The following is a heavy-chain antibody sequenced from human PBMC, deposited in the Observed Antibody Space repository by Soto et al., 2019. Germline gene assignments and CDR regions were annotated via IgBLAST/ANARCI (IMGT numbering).Heavy chain of an antibody. CDR1: GYTFTSYG. V-gene: IGHV1-18*01. CDR3: AKTPPLERVHFDY. Sequence: QVQLVQSGAEVKKPGASVKVSCRASGYTFTSYGISWVRQAPGQGLEWMGWISAYNGNTNYAQKLPGRATMTRDTSTTTAYLELRSLRSDDTAVYYCAKTPPLERVHFDYWGQGTLFTVSS. D-gene: IGHD1-1*01. J-gene: IGHJ4*02. CDR2: ISAYNGNT.